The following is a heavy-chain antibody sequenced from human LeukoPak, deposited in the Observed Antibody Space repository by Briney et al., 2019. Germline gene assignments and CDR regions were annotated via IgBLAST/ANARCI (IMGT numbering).Heavy chain of an antibody. CDR2: ISGSGGST. D-gene: IGHD2-2*01. CDR3: AKVIRRYCSSTSCWDYYYGMDV. J-gene: IGHJ6*02. V-gene: IGHV3-23*01. CDR1: GFTFSSYA. Sequence: GGSLRLSCAASGFTFSSYAMSWVRQAPGKGLEWVSAISGSGGSTYYADSVKGRSTISRDNSKNTLYLQMNSLRAEDTAVYYCAKVIRRYCSSTSCWDYYYGMDVWGQGTTVTVSS.